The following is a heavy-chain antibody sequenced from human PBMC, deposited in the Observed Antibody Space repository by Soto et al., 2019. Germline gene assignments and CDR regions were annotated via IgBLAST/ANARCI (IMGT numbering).Heavy chain of an antibody. D-gene: IGHD2-8*01. V-gene: IGHV1-2*04. CDR1: GYSFTDYH. J-gene: IGHJ6*02. CDR2: INPKSGGT. Sequence: SVKVSCKASGYSFTDYHIHWVRQAPGQGLEWLGRINPKSGGTSTAQKFQGWVTMTTDTSISTASMELTRLTSDDTAIYYCARGDSTDCSNRVCSFFYNHDMDVWGQGTTVTVSS. CDR3: ARGDSTDCSNRVCSFFYNHDMDV.